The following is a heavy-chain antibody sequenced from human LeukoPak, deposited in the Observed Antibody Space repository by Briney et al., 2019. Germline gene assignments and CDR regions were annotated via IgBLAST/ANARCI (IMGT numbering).Heavy chain of an antibody. CDR1: GGSFSGYY. Sequence: SETLSLTCAVSGGSFSGYYWSWIRQPPGKGLEWIGEISHSGSTNYSPSLKSRVTISVDTSKNQFSLNLSSVTAADTAVYYCARALVRATMVWYFDLWGRGTLVTVSS. V-gene: IGHV4-34*01. J-gene: IGHJ2*01. CDR2: ISHSGST. D-gene: IGHD5-12*01. CDR3: ARALVRATMVWYFDL.